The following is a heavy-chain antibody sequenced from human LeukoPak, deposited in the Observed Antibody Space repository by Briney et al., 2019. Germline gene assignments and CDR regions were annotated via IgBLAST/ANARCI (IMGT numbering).Heavy chain of an antibody. Sequence: GGSLRLSCAASGFTFNNAWMSWVRQAPGKGLEWVVTIKDDGSDRYYVDSVKGRFTISRDNAKNSLYLQMNSLRVEDRAVYYCANLGYSDGGQGTLVSVSS. CDR2: IKDDGSDR. CDR3: ANLGYSD. D-gene: IGHD5-18*01. J-gene: IGHJ4*02. CDR1: GFTFNNAW. V-gene: IGHV3-7*01.